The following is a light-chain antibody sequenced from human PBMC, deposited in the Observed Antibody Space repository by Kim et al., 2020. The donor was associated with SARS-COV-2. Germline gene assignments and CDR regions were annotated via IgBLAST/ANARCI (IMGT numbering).Light chain of an antibody. V-gene: IGKV1-12*01. CDR2: ETS. J-gene: IGKJ5*01. CDR1: EDLNNW. Sequence: DIQMTQSPSSVSASVGDRVTITCWASEDLNNWLAWYQQKPGKAPKLLIYETSTLRSGVSSRFSGSGSGTDFSLTIDSLQPEDFATYFCQQAQTFPITFGQGTRLEIK. CDR3: QQAQTFPIT.